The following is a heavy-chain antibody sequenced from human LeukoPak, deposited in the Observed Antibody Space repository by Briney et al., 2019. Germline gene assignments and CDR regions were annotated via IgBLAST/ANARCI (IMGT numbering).Heavy chain of an antibody. V-gene: IGHV1-18*01. D-gene: IGHD3-9*01. CDR2: ISAYNGNT. J-gene: IGHJ4*02. CDR1: GYTFTSYG. CDR3: ARLRDILTGYPSFDY. Sequence: ASVKVSCKASGYTFTSYGISWVRQAPGQGLEWMGWISAYNGNTNYAQKLQGRVTMTTDTSTSTAYMELRSLRSDDTAVYYCARLRDILTGYPSFDYWGQGTLVTVSS.